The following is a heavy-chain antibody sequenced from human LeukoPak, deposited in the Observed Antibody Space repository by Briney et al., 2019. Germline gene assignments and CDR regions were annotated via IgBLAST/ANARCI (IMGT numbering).Heavy chain of an antibody. V-gene: IGHV1-2*06. CDR3: AREKVRQSGMDV. CDR2: INPNSGGT. D-gene: IGHD2-2*01. J-gene: IGHJ6*02. Sequence: ASVKVSCKASGYTFTGYYMHWVRQAPGQGLEWMGRINPNSGGTNYAQKFQGRVTMTRDTSISTAYMELSRLRSDDTAGYYCAREKVRQSGMDVWGQGTTVTVSS. CDR1: GYTFTGYY.